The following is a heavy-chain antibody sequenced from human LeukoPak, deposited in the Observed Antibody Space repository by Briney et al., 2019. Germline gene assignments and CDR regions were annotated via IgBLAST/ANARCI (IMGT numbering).Heavy chain of an antibody. Sequence: GGSLRLSCATSGFTFSNAWMNWVRQAPGKGLEWVGRIRSNSDGGTIDYAAPVKGRFTLSRDDSKTTLYLQMNSLQTEDTAVYYCAKDFQGFDPWGQGTLVTVSS. CDR3: AKDFQGFDP. CDR1: GFTFSNAW. J-gene: IGHJ5*02. V-gene: IGHV3-15*07. CDR2: IRSNSDGGTI.